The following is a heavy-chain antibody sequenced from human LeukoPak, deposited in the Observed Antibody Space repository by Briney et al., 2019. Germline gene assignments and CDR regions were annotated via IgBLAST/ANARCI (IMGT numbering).Heavy chain of an antibody. CDR1: GGSISSYY. Sequence: SETLSLTCTVSGGSISSYYWSWIRQPPGKGLGWIGYIYYSGSSNYNPSLKSRVTISADTSKNQFSLKLSSVTAADTAVYYCARYVWGSYPTFEDYWGQGTLVTVSS. J-gene: IGHJ4*02. CDR2: IYYSGSS. D-gene: IGHD3-16*02. CDR3: ARYVWGSYPTFEDY. V-gene: IGHV4-59*01.